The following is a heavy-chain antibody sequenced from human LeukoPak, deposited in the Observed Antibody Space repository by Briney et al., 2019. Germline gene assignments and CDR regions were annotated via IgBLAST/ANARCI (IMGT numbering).Heavy chain of an antibody. CDR1: GFTFDDYA. V-gene: IGHV3-9*01. J-gene: IGHJ4*01. D-gene: IGHD3-22*01. CDR2: ISWNSGSI. CDR3: AQGDYYDSSGYGGY. Sequence: GGSLRLSCAASGFTFDDYAMHWVRQAPGKGLEWVSGISWNSGSIGYADSVKGRFTISRDNAKNSLYLQMNSLRAEDTALYYCAQGDYYDSSGYGGYWGQEPWSPSPQ.